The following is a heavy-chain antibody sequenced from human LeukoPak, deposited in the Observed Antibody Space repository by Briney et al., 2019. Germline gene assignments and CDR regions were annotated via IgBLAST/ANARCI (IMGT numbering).Heavy chain of an antibody. CDR2: INPKNGDT. J-gene: IGHJ4*02. CDR3: ARDLWYGESHFDF. CDR1: GYVFTGYY. V-gene: IGHV1-2*02. D-gene: IGHD3-10*01. Sequence: ASVKVSCKTSGYVFTGYYIHLVRQAPGQGLEWMGWINPKNGDTKYSQNFQGRVTLTRVTSISTVYMELSRPRYDDTAVYYCARDLWYGESHFDFWGQGTLVTVSS.